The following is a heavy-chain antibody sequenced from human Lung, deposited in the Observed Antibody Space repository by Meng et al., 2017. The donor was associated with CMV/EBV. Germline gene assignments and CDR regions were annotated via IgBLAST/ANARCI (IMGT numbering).Heavy chain of an antibody. CDR2: INHSGST. D-gene: IGHD2-15*01. CDR3: ARGGRKTSRSNIVVVVAATLGWYFDL. J-gene: IGHJ2*01. Sequence: SXTXSLXCAVYGGSFSGYYWSXIRQPPGKGLEWIGEINHSGSTNYNPSLKSRVTISVDTSKNQFSLKLSSVTAADTAVYYCARGGRKTSRSNIVVVVAATLGWYFDLXGRSXLVTVPQ. V-gene: IGHV4-34*01. CDR1: GGSFSGYY.